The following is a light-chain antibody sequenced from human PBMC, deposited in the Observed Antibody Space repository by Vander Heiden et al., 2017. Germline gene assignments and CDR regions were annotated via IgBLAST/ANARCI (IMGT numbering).Light chain of an antibody. J-gene: IGLJ3*02. CDR3: CSDAGSYTWV. V-gene: IGLV2-11*01. CDR2: DVT. Sequence: QSALTQPPSLCWSPGQAVTITCSGTSSDVGAYDYVSWYQQHPGKAPKLLIYDVTKWPSGVPDRFSGSKSGNTATLTISGLLTEDEADYYCCSDAGSYTWVFGGGTKVTVL. CDR1: SSDVGAYDY.